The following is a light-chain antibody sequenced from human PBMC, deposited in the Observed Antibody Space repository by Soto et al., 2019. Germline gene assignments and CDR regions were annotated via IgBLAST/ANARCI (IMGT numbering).Light chain of an antibody. CDR2: EVT. J-gene: IGLJ3*02. V-gene: IGLV2-8*01. CDR1: SSGVGGYNY. CDR3: SSYAASNNFYFV. Sequence: QSALTQPPSASGSPGQSVTLSCTGTSSGVGGYNYVSWYQQYPGRAPKLMIYEVTKRPSGVPDRFSGSKSGNTASLTVSGLQAEDEADYYCSSYAASNNFYFVFGGGTKLTVL.